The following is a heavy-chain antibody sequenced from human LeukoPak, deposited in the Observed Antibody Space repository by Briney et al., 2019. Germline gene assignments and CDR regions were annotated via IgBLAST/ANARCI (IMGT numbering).Heavy chain of an antibody. V-gene: IGHV3-21*01. CDR2: ISSSSSYI. J-gene: IGHJ4*02. CDR1: GFTFSSYS. Sequence: GGSLRLSCAASGFTFSSYSMTWVRQAPGKGLEWVSSISSSSSYIYYADSVKGRFTISRDNAKNSLYLQMNSLRAEDTAVYYCASNSELGQFDYWGQGTLVTVSS. D-gene: IGHD7-27*01. CDR3: ASNSELGQFDY.